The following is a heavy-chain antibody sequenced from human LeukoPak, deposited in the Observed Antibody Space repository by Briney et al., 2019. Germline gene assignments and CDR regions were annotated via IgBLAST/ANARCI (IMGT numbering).Heavy chain of an antibody. CDR2: ISDSGGST. V-gene: IGHV3-64D*09. J-gene: IGHJ6*02. D-gene: IGHD2-15*01. CDR1: GFPFSSYA. CDR3: VRGYSFGPYGMDV. Sequence: GRSLRLSCSVSGFPFSSYAMHWVRQAPGKGLEYVSAISDSGGSTYYADSGKGRSTISRDNSKNTLYLQMSSLRAEDTAVYFGVRGYSFGPYGMDVWGQGTTVTVSS.